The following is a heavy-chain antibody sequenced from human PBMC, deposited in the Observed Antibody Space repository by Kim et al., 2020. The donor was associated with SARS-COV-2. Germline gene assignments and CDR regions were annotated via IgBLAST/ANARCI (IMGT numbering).Heavy chain of an antibody. J-gene: IGHJ4*02. Sequence: GGSLRLSCAASGFPFTTYYMTWVRQAPGKGLEWVVNIKPDGSDKNYVESVKGRFTISRDNTERSLSLQMNSLRVEDTAVYYCARGGGSYYSVWGRGTLVT. D-gene: IGHD1-26*01. CDR3: ARGGGSYYSV. CDR2: IKPDGSDK. CDR1: GFPFTTYY. V-gene: IGHV3-7*01.